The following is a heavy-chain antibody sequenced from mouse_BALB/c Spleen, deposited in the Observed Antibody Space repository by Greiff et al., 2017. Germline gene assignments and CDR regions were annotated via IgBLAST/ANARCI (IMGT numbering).Heavy chain of an antibody. Sequence: EVKLVESGGGLVQPGGSRKLSCAASGFTFSSFGMHWVRQAPEKGLEWVAYISSGSSTIYYADTVKGRFTISRDNPKNTLFLQMTSLRSEDTAMYYCARSITTVVIDYWGQGTTLTVSS. CDR1: GFTFSSFG. CDR2: ISSGSSTI. V-gene: IGHV5-17*02. CDR3: ARSITTVVIDY. D-gene: IGHD1-1*01. J-gene: IGHJ2*01.